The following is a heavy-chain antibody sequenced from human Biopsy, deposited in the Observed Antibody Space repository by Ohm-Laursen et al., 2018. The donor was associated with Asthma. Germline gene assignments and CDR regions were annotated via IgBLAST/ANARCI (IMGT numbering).Heavy chain of an antibody. D-gene: IGHD2-2*01. J-gene: IGHJ4*02. Sequence: GSSVKVSCKSLGGTFNTYVIGWVRQAPGQGLEWMGGINSGFGTTTYLQKFQDRVTITADDSTSTVYMELSSLRSEDTAVYYCARKAGSCISRTCYSLDFWGQGTLVTVSS. CDR1: GGTFNTYV. CDR2: INSGFGTT. CDR3: ARKAGSCISRTCYSLDF. V-gene: IGHV1-69*01.